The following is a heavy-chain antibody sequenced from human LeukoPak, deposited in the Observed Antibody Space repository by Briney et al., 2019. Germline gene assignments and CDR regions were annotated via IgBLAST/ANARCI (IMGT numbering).Heavy chain of an antibody. CDR1: DGSINSGGYY. D-gene: IGHD6-6*01. CDR2: IYYSGST. V-gene: IGHV4-31*03. J-gene: IGHJ5*02. CDR3: ARELPSGSSSGWFDP. Sequence: SETLSLTCTVSDGSINSGGYYWGWIRQHPGKGLEWIGNIYYSGSTYYSTSLKSRVTISIDTSKNQFSLKLSSVTAADTAVYYCARELPSGSSSGWFDPWGQGTLVTVSS.